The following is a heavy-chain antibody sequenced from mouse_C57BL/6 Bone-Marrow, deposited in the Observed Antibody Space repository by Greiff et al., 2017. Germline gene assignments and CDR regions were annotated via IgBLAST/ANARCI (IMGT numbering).Heavy chain of an antibody. V-gene: IGHV5-15*01. CDR2: ISNLAYSI. J-gene: IGHJ4*01. CDR1: GFTFSDYG. Sequence: VQLKESGGGLVQPGGSLKLSCAASGFTFSDYGMAWVRQAPRKGPEWVAFISNLAYSIYYADTVTGRFTISRENAKNTLYLEMSSLRSEDTAMYYCARYGTPMDYWGQGTSVTVSS. CDR3: ARYGTPMDY. D-gene: IGHD2-10*02.